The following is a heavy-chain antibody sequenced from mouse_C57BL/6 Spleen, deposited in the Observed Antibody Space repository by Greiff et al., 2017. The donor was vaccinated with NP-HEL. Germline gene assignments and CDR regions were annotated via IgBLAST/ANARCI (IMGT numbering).Heavy chain of an antibody. CDR1: GYTFTSYW. J-gene: IGHJ4*01. V-gene: IGHV1-52*01. Sequence: QVQLQQSGAELVRPGSSVKLSCKASGYTFTSYWMHWVKQRPIQGLEWIGNIDPSDSETHYNQKFKDKATLTVDKSSSTAYMQLSSLTSEDSAVYYCARGSPYYSNYDYYAMDYWGQGTSVTVSS. D-gene: IGHD2-5*01. CDR2: IDPSDSET. CDR3: ARGSPYYSNYDYYAMDY.